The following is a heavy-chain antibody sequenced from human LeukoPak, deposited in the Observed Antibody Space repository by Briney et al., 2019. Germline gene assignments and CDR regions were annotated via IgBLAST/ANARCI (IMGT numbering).Heavy chain of an antibody. V-gene: IGHV4-30-4*08. CDR1: GGSISSSSYY. J-gene: IGHJ4*02. CDR3: ARGCRDDFWSGYYWDY. Sequence: SETLSLTCTVSGGSISSSSYYWGWIRQPPGKGLEWIGYIYYSGSTYYNPSLKSRVTISVDTSKNQFSLKLSSVTAADTAVYYCARGCRDDFWSGYYWDYWGQGTLVTVSS. CDR2: IYYSGST. D-gene: IGHD3-3*01.